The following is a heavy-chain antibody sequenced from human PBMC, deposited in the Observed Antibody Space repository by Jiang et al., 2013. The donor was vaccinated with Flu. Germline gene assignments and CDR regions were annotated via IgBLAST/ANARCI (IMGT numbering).Heavy chain of an antibody. V-gene: IGHV4-61*02. CDR2: IYTSGST. D-gene: IGHD2-2*01. Sequence: GSGLVKPSQTLSLTCTVSGGSISSGSYYWSWIRQPAGKGLEWIGRIYTSGSTNYNPSLKSRVTISVDTSKNQFSLKLSSVTAADTAVYYCARARPGYCSSTSCYGEVPWFDPWGQGTLVTVSS. CDR1: GGSISSGSYY. J-gene: IGHJ5*02. CDR3: ARARPGYCSSTSCYGEVPWFDP.